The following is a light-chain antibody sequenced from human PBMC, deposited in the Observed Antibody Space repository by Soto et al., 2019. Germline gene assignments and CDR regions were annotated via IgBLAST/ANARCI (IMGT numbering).Light chain of an antibody. J-gene: IGLJ2*01. CDR2: SNN. V-gene: IGLV1-47*02. CDR1: SSNIGGTNY. CDR3: ASWDDRLGAVI. Sequence: QSVLTQPPSASGTPGQKVFISCSGSSSNIGGTNYAYWYQQLPGAAPKLLMHSNNLRPSGVPERISGYKFGTAASLAISGLRSEYEAVYYCASWDDRLGAVIFGGGTKVTVL.